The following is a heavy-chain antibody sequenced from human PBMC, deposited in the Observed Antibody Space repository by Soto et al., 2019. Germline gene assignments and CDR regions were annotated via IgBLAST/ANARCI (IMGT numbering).Heavy chain of an antibody. CDR1: GGSISSSSYY. Sequence: QLQLQESGPGLVKPSETLSLTCTVSGGSISSSSYYWGWIRQPPGKGLEWIGSIYYSGSTYYNPSLKSRVTISVDTSKNQFSLKLSSVTAADTAVYYCARHPSDILTGYNLFDPWGQGTLVTVSS. CDR2: IYYSGST. J-gene: IGHJ5*02. V-gene: IGHV4-39*01. CDR3: ARHPSDILTGYNLFDP. D-gene: IGHD3-9*01.